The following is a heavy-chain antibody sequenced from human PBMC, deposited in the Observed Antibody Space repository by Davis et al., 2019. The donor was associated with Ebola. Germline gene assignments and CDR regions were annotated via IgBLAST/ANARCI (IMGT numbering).Heavy chain of an antibody. Sequence: ASVKVSCKASGYTFTSYGISWVRQAPGQGLEWMGWISAYNGNTIYAQKFQGRVTMTEDTSTDTAYMELSSLRSEDTAVYYCATVSDSSGYYLIFDYWGQGTLVTVSS. CDR1: GYTFTSYG. J-gene: IGHJ4*02. CDR3: ATVSDSSGYYLIFDY. CDR2: ISAYNGNT. D-gene: IGHD3-22*01. V-gene: IGHV1-18*04.